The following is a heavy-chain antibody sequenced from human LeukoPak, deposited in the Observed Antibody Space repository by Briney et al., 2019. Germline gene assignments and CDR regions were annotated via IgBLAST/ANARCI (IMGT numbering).Heavy chain of an antibody. CDR3: ARHTAVAGTTDWFDP. D-gene: IGHD6-19*01. CDR2: IYYSGST. CDR1: GGSISGYY. V-gene: IGHV4-59*08. J-gene: IGHJ5*02. Sequence: SETLSLTCTVSGGSISGYYWSWIRQPPGKGLEWIGYIYYSGSTNYNPSLESRVTISVDTSNNQFSLKLSSVTAADTAVYYCARHTAVAGTTDWFDPWGQGTLVTVSS.